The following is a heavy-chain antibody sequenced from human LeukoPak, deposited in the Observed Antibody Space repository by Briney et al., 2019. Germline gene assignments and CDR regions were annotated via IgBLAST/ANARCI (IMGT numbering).Heavy chain of an antibody. Sequence: TGGSLRLSCAASGFTFDDYGMSWVRQAPGKGLEWVSGINWNGGSTGYADSVKGRFTISRDNAKNSLYLQMNSLRAEDTAVYYCAKDGGSRNDDMDDAFDIWGQGTMVTVSS. CDR3: AKDGGSRNDDMDDAFDI. J-gene: IGHJ3*02. CDR2: INWNGGST. D-gene: IGHD1-1*01. CDR1: GFTFDDYG. V-gene: IGHV3-20*04.